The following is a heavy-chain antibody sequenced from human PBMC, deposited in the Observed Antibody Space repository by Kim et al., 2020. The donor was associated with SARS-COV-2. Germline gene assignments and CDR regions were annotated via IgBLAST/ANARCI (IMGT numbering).Heavy chain of an antibody. CDR1: GFTVSSNY. J-gene: IGHJ6*02. CDR3: AGRTRTYYYYGMDV. CDR2: FYSGGNT. Sequence: GGSLRLSCAVSGFTVSSNYMSWVRQAPGKGLEWVSVFYSGGNTYYADSVKGRFTISRDTSKNTLFLQMYSLRAEDTAVYYCAGRTRTYYYYGMDVWGQGT. V-gene: IGHV3-53*01.